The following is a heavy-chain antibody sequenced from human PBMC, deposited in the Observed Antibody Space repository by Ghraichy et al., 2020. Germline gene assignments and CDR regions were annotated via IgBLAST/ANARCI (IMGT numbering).Heavy chain of an antibody. J-gene: IGHJ4*02. CDR1: GFTFSDCY. V-gene: IGHV3-11*01. CDR3: ARGPKVLRYFDFSPTIFDY. D-gene: IGHD3-9*01. CDR2: IGRSGTTI. Sequence: GSLRLSCTTSGFTFSDCYMSWIRQAPGKGLEWVSYIGRSGTTIYYADSVKGRFTISRDNAKNSLYLQMNSLRAEDTAVYYCARGPKVLRYFDFSPTIFDYWGQGTLVIVSS.